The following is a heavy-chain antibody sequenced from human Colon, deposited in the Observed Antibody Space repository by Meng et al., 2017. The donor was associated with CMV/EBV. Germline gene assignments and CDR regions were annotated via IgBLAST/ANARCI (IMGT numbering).Heavy chain of an antibody. CDR2: MYGGGSRT. V-gene: IGHV3-23*03. D-gene: IGHD1-14*01. CDR3: AKETNLAQ. J-gene: IGHJ4*02. Sequence: LRRCCAGSGFTFSSYAMSWVRQATGKGLEWVSIMYGGGSRTYFADSVKGRFTVSRDNSKNRFYLHMNTVRAEDTAVYYCAKETNLAQWGQGTLVTVSS. CDR1: GFTFSSYA.